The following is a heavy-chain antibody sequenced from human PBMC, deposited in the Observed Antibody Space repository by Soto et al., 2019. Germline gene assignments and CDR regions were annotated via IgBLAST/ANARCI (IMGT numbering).Heavy chain of an antibody. CDR1: GYTFTGYY. CDR2: INPNSGGT. Sequence: ASVKVSCKASGYTFTGYYMHWVRQAPGQGLEWMGWINPNSGGTNYAQKFQGRVTMTRDTSISTAYMELSRLRSDDTAVYYCVRDPTRIAAAGRYGMDVWGQGTTVTVSS. D-gene: IGHD6-13*01. J-gene: IGHJ6*02. CDR3: VRDPTRIAAAGRYGMDV. V-gene: IGHV1-2*02.